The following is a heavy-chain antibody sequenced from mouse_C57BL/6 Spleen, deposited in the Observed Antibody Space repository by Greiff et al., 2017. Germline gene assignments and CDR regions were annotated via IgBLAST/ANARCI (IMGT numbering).Heavy chain of an antibody. V-gene: IGHV5-17*01. J-gene: IGHJ4*01. CDR3: ARGDYYGSSYHYAMDY. Sequence: EVKLVESGGGLVKPGGSLKLSCAASGFTFSDYGMHWVRQAPEKGLEWVAYISSGSSTIYYADTVKGRFTISRDNAKNTLFLQMTSLRSEDTAMYYCARGDYYGSSYHYAMDYWGQGTSVTVSS. D-gene: IGHD1-1*01. CDR2: ISSGSSTI. CDR1: GFTFSDYG.